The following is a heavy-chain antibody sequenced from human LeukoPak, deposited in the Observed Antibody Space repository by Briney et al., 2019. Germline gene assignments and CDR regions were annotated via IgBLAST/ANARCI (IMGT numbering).Heavy chain of an antibody. CDR1: GYTLTELS. Sequence: GASVKVSCKVSGYTLTELSMHWVRQAPGKGLEWMGGFDPEDGETIYAQKFQGRVTMTEDTSTDTAYMELSSLRSEDTAVYYCATLRITMIVVVTSPYAFDIWGQGTVVTVSS. CDR2: FDPEDGET. D-gene: IGHD3-22*01. CDR3: ATLRITMIVVVTSPYAFDI. V-gene: IGHV1-24*01. J-gene: IGHJ3*02.